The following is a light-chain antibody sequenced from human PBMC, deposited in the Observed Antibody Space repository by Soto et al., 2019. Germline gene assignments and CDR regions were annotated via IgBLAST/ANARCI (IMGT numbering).Light chain of an antibody. CDR1: SSSIGSNY. Sequence: QSVLTQPPSASGTPGQRVTISCSGSSSSIGSNYVYWYRQFPGTAPKLLIHRDNQRPSGVPDRFAGSKSGSSASLAISGLLSEDEADYYCAAWDDSLTGVIFGGGTKLTVL. CDR2: RDN. V-gene: IGLV1-47*01. CDR3: AAWDDSLTGVI. J-gene: IGLJ2*01.